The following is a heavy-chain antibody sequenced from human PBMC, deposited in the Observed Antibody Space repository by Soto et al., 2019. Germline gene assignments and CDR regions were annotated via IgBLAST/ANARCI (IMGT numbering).Heavy chain of an antibody. CDR3: ARASSTRGYSYGYWFAP. Sequence: TSVTLCVSWSVAGVSSSGVGDCCIWIRQHPGKGLEWIGYIYYSGSTYYNPSLKSRVTISVDTSKNQFSLKLSSVTAADTAVYYCARASSTRGYSYGYWFAPRRQGTLVTVSS. D-gene: IGHD5-18*01. CDR2: IYYSGST. V-gene: IGHV4-31*02. J-gene: IGHJ5*02. CDR1: GVSSSGVGDC.